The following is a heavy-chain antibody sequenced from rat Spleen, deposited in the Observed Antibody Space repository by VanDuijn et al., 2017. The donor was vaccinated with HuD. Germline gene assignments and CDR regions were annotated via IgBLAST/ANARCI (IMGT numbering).Heavy chain of an antibody. J-gene: IGHJ4*01. CDR1: GFTFSDYN. CDR2: IIYDGSST. CDR3: ARHGRGKTTYYYVMDA. V-gene: IGHV5S10*01. Sequence: EVQLVESGGGLVQSGRSLKFSCAASGFTFSDYNMAWVRQAPKKGLEWVATIIYDGSSTFYRDSVRARFTISRDNAKSTLYLQVDSLKSEDTATYYCARHGRGKTTYYYVMDAWGQGASVTVSS. D-gene: IGHD4-5*01.